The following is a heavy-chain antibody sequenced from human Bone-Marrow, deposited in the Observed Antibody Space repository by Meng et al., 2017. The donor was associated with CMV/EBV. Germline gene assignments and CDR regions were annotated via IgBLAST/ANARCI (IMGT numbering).Heavy chain of an antibody. V-gene: IGHV3-15*01. D-gene: IGHD3-10*01. J-gene: IGHJ4*02. CDR1: GFTFRTTW. CDR3: TTGFGTAEAF. CDR2: IKSRNAGGAA. Sequence: GGSLRLSCATSGFTFRTTWMSWVRQAPGKGLDWVGRIKSRNAGGAADHGTPVKGRFTISRDDSKDTLYLQMNNLKVEDTAIYYCTTGFGTAEAFWGQGTRVTVSS.